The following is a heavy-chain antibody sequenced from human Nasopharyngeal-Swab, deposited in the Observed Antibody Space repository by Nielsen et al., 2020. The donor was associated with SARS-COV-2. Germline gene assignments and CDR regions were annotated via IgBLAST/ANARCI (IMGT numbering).Heavy chain of an antibody. D-gene: IGHD4-23*01. J-gene: IGHJ5*02. CDR2: ISYDGSNK. V-gene: IGHV3-30*18. CDR3: AKVYGGSEFDP. Sequence: GRPMSVYCAASGVTFCSYGMHWVRQAPGKGLEWVALISYDGSNKYYADSVKGRFTISRDNSKNTLYLQMNSLRAEDTAVYYCAKVYGGSEFDPWGQGTLVTVSS. CDR1: GVTFCSYG.